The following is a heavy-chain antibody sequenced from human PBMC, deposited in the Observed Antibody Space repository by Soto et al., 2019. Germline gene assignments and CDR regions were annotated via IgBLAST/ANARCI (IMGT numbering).Heavy chain of an antibody. CDR1: GGTFSSYA. V-gene: IGHV1-69*13. CDR2: IIPIFGTA. Sequence: ASVKVSCKASGGTFSSYAISWVRQAPGQGLEWMGGIIPIFGTANYAQKFQGRVTITADESTSTAYMELSSLRSEDTAAYYCARDRVFAAMVGSLVDWGQGTLVTVSS. D-gene: IGHD5-18*01. J-gene: IGHJ4*02. CDR3: ARDRVFAAMVGSLVD.